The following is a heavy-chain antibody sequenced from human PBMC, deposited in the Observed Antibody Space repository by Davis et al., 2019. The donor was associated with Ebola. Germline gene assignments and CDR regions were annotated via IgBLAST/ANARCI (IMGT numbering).Heavy chain of an antibody. CDR3: ASLSCSDGNCSGF. CDR2: MFHSGKT. Sequence: MPSETLSLTCAVSGGSISSNNWWPWVRQPPGKGLEWIGAMFHSGKTNYNPSLQSRVTISVDKAMNQFSLKLTSVTAADTANYYCASLSCSDGNCSGFWGQGTLVTVSS. V-gene: IGHV4-4*02. J-gene: IGHJ4*02. CDR1: GGSISSNNW. D-gene: IGHD2-15*01.